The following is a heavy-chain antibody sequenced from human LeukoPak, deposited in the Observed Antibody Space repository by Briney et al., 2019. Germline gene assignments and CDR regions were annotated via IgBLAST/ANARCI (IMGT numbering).Heavy chain of an antibody. V-gene: IGHV1-18*01. CDR2: ISPYNGYT. D-gene: IGHD3-10*01. Sequence: ASVKVSCKASGYTFTTYGISWVRQAPGQGLEWMGWISPYNGYTNYAQKLQGRVTMTTDTSTNTAYMDLRSLRSDDTAVYYCARDHWSHYYGSGGQNYFDHWGQGTLVIVSS. CDR1: GYTFTTYG. CDR3: ARDHWSHYYGSGGQNYFDH. J-gene: IGHJ4*02.